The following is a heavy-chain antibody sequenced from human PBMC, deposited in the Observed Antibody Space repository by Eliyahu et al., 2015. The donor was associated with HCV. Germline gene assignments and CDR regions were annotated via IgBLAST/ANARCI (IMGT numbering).Heavy chain of an antibody. V-gene: IGHV3-21*01. J-gene: IGHJ4*02. D-gene: IGHD1-26*01. CDR3: AREGSHGVDY. Sequence: EVQLVESGGGLVKPGGSLXLSCAASEFTFSTYTXNWVRQAPGKGLEXVSSISGSNSYIYYADSVKGRFSIXRDNAKNSLFLQMNSLRAEDTAVYYCAREGSHGVDYWGQGTLVTVSS. CDR2: ISGSNSYI. CDR1: EFTFSTYT.